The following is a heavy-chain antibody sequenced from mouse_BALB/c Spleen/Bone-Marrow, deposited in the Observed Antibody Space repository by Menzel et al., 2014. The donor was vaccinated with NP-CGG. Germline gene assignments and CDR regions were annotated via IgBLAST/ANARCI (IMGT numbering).Heavy chain of an antibody. V-gene: IGHV1-87*01. J-gene: IGHJ2*01. CDR2: IYPGDGDT. Sequence: VQGVESGAELARPGASVKLSCKASGYTFTSYWMQWVKQRPGQGLEWIGAIYPGDGDTTYTQKFKGKATLTADKSSSAAYMQLSSLASEDSAVYYCARGAPFDYWGQGTTLTVSS. CDR3: ARGAPFDY. CDR1: GYTFTSYW.